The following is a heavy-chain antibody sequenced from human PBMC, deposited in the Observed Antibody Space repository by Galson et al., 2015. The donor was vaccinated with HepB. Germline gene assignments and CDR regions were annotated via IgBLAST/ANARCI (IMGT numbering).Heavy chain of an antibody. J-gene: IGHJ6*02. CDR2: IKSKTDGGTT. V-gene: IGHV3-15*01. CDR3: TTSNPFARIGCSSTSCYSRVYYYYYGMDV. D-gene: IGHD2-2*02. Sequence: SLRLSCAASGFTFSNAWMSWVRQAPGKGLEWVGRIKSKTDGGTTDYAAPVKGRFTISRDDSKNTLYLQMNSLKTEDTAVYYCTTSNPFARIGCSSTSCYSRVYYYYYGMDVWGQGTTVTVSS. CDR1: GFTFSNAW.